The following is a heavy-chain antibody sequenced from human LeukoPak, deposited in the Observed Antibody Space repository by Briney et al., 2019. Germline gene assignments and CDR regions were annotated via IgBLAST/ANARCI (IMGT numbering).Heavy chain of an antibody. J-gene: IGHJ6*03. CDR1: GGSISRYY. CDR2: IYSSGST. CDR3: ARDLASGPHMDV. Sequence: SETLSLTCTVSGGSISRYYWSWIRRPAGKGLEWIGRIYSSGSTYCNPSLKNRVTMSVDTSKNQFSLKLTSVTAADTAVYYCARDLASGPHMDVWGKGTTVTVSS. V-gene: IGHV4-4*07. D-gene: IGHD3-10*01.